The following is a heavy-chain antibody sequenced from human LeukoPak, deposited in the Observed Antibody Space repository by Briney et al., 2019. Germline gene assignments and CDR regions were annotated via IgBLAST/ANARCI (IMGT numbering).Heavy chain of an antibody. D-gene: IGHD3-22*01. CDR2: IIPIFGTA. J-gene: IGHJ3*02. Sequence: SVKVSCKASGGTFSSYAISWVRQAPGQGHEWMGRIIPIFGTANYAQKFQGRVTITTDESTSTAYMELSSLRSEDTAVYYCARALVRTYYYDSSSAFDIWGQGTMVTVSS. V-gene: IGHV1-69*05. CDR1: GGTFSSYA. CDR3: ARALVRTYYYDSSSAFDI.